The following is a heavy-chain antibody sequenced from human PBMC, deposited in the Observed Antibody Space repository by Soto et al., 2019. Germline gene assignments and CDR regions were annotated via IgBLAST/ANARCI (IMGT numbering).Heavy chain of an antibody. CDR1: GGSINDYY. Sequence: SETLSLTCFVCGGSINDYYWTWIRQSPGKGLERIGDIHYSGTSSYHDSYNPSLRSRVTISVDPSKHQCSLTVKSVTAPATALYYCASVRASASHPAPYYLDFWGQGALVTVSS. J-gene: IGHJ4*02. CDR3: ASVRASASHPAPYYLDF. D-gene: IGHD2-2*01. V-gene: IGHV4-59*01. CDR2: IHYSGTS.